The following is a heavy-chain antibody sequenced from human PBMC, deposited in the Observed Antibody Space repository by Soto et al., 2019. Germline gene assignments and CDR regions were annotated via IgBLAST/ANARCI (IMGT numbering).Heavy chain of an antibody. Sequence: QVQLVQSGAEVKKPGSSVKVSCKASGGTFSSYAISWVRQAPGQGLEWMGGIIPSFGTANYAQKFQGRVTITADEYTSTASMELSSLRSEDTAVYYCARQDIVLVPAATGGWFDPWGQGTLVTVSS. CDR3: ARQDIVLVPAATGGWFDP. CDR2: IIPSFGTA. CDR1: GGTFSSYA. J-gene: IGHJ5*02. V-gene: IGHV1-69*12. D-gene: IGHD2-2*01.